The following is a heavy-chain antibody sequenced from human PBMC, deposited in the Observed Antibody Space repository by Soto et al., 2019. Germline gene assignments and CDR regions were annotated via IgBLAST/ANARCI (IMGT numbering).Heavy chain of an antibody. Sequence: SETLSLTCAVSGGSISSGAYSWRWIRQPPGKGLEWVGYIYHSGSTYYNPSLKSRVTISVDRSKNRFSLNLNSVTAADTAVYYCARANRPITMTYLNWFDPRGQGTLVTVS. CDR1: GGSISSGAYS. CDR3: ARANRPITMTYLNWFDP. J-gene: IGHJ5*02. CDR2: IYHSGST. V-gene: IGHV4-30-2*01. D-gene: IGHD3-22*01.